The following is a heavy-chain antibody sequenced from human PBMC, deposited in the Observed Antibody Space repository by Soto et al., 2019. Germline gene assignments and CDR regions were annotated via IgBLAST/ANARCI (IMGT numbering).Heavy chain of an antibody. CDR1: GGSISSNDW. Sequence: QVQLQESGPGLVKPSETLSLTCTVSGGSISSNDWGSWVRQTPGKGLEWIGEIYHSGSTNDNPSLKSRVTLSLDKSQNHSSLSLNFVTAADTAVYYCARREGDCRGGSCPYYHDWGQGTLVTASS. J-gene: IGHJ4*02. CDR2: IYHSGST. V-gene: IGHV4-4*02. CDR3: ARREGDCRGGSCPYYHD. D-gene: IGHD2-15*01.